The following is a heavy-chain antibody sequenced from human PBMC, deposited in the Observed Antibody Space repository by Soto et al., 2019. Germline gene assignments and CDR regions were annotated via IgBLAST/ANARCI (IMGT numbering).Heavy chain of an antibody. CDR1: GFTFSSYG. J-gene: IGHJ6*02. CDR3: AKDRLVARADYYYYYGMDV. Sequence: SGGVLRLSCAASGFTFSSYGMHWVRQAPGKGLEWVAVISYDGSNKYYADSVKGRFTISRDNSKNTLYLQMNSLRAEDTAVYYCAKDRLVARADYYYYYGMDVWGQGTTVTVSS. CDR2: ISYDGSNK. V-gene: IGHV3-30*18. D-gene: IGHD5-12*01.